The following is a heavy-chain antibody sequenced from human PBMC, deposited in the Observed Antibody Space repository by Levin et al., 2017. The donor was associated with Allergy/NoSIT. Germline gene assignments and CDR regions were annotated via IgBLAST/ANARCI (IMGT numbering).Heavy chain of an antibody. J-gene: IGHJ6*03. CDR1: GYTFKNYG. CDR2: ISTHNGNT. V-gene: IGHV1-18*01. CDR3: ARFVVTPVSYFYMDV. Sequence: ASVKVSCKASGYTFKNYGISWVRQAPGQGLEWMGWISTHNGNTNYAQSFQGRVTMTIDTSTSTADMELRSLISDDTAVYYCARFVVTPVSYFYMDVWGKETTVTDSS. D-gene: IGHD2-2*01.